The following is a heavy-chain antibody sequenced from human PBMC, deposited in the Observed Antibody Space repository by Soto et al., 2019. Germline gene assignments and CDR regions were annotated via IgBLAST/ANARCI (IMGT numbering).Heavy chain of an antibody. CDR1: GFTFSNYA. V-gene: IGHV3-23*01. J-gene: IGHJ3*02. CDR2: ISGSGAST. Sequence: GSLSLSCAVSGFTFSNYAMSWVRQAPGKGLDWVSAISGSGASTYNADSVKGRFTISRDNSKNTLYLQMNSLRAEDTALYYCAKKDGTDGYYDAFDIWGQGTMVTVSS. CDR3: AKKDGTDGYYDAFDI. D-gene: IGHD3-22*01.